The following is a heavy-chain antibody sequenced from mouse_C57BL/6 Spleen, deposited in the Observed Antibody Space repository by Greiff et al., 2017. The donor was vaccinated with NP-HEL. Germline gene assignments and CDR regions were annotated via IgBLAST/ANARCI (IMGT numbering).Heavy chain of an antibody. Sequence: EVMLVESGGGLVKPGGSLKLSCAASGFTFSDYGMHWVRQAPEKGLEWVAYISSGSSTIYYADTVKSRFTISRDNAKNTLFLQMTSLRSEDTAMYYCARDDYLYAMDYWGQGTSVTVSS. V-gene: IGHV5-17*01. J-gene: IGHJ4*01. CDR1: GFTFSDYG. CDR2: ISSGSSTI. D-gene: IGHD2-4*01. CDR3: ARDDYLYAMDY.